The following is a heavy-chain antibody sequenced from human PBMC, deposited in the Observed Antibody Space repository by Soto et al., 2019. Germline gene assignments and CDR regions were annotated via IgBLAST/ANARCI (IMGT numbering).Heavy chain of an antibody. CDR2: ISYDGSNK. V-gene: IGHV3-30*04. J-gene: IGHJ4*02. CDR1: GLTFSSYA. CDR3: ARKNYYADSGFYDY. Sequence: GGSLRLSCAASGLTFSSYAMHWVRQAPGKGLEWVAVISYDGSNKYYADSVKGRFTISRDKSKNTVYLQMNNLRAEDTAVYYCARKNYYADSGFYDYWVQGALVTVS. D-gene: IGHD3-22*01.